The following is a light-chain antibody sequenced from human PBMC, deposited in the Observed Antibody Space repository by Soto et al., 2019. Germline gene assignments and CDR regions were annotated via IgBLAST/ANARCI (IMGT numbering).Light chain of an antibody. CDR3: QKYDRAPFT. CDR2: AAS. Sequence: DIQMTQSPSSLSVSVGDRVTITCRASQDIGNYLAWYQQKPGKVPKLLIYAASTLQSGVPSRFSGSGSGTDFTLTINSLQPEDIATYYCQKYDRAPFTFGPGTKVDFK. CDR1: QDIGNY. V-gene: IGKV1-27*01. J-gene: IGKJ3*01.